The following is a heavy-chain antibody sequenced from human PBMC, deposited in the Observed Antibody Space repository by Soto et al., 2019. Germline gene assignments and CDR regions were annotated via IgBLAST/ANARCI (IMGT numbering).Heavy chain of an antibody. Sequence: GESLKISYTVSGYRFTGYSISWVRQMPGKGLEWMGRIDPSDSYTNYSPSFQGHVTISADKSISTAYLQWSSLKASDTAMYYCARHRESYYYYYGMDVWGQGTTVTVSS. CDR3: ARHRESYYYYYGMDV. CDR1: GYRFTGYS. V-gene: IGHV5-10-1*01. J-gene: IGHJ6*02. CDR2: IDPSDSYT.